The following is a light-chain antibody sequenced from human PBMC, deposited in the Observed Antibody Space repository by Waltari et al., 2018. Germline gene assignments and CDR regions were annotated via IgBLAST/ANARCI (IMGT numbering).Light chain of an antibody. Sequence: EIVMTQSPATLSVSRGGSATLSCRASLSIDDSLAWYQQKPGHPPRLLIHGASTRDTGIPVRFSGSGSGTDFTLTITGLQSEDFAVYFCQQYNQWPAFGQGTKVEIK. V-gene: IGKV3-15*01. CDR1: LSIDDS. CDR3: QQYNQWPA. CDR2: GAS. J-gene: IGKJ1*01.